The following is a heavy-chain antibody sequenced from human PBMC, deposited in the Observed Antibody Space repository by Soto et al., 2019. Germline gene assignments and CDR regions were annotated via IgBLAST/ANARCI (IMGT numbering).Heavy chain of an antibody. Sequence: SETLSLTCAVYGGSFSGYYWSWIRQPPGKGLEWIGEINHSGSTNYNPSLKSRVTISVDTSKNQFSLKLSSVTAADTAVYYCARGVGSGRYRAGYNRFDPWGQGNLVTVSS. V-gene: IGHV4-34*01. CDR3: ARGVGSGRYRAGYNRFDP. CDR2: INHSGST. CDR1: GGSFSGYY. D-gene: IGHD5-18*01. J-gene: IGHJ5*02.